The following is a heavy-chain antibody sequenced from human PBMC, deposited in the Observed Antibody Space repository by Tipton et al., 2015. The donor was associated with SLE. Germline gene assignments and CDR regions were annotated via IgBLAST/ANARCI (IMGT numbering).Heavy chain of an antibody. CDR1: GFTFSSYG. Sequence: GSLRLSCAASGFTFSSYGMSWVRQAPGKGLEWVSAISGSGGSTYYADSVKGRFTISRDNSRNMMYLQMNSLRVEDTAVYYCTKDLRYYTTGSGATDAWGKGTTVTVSS. CDR2: ISGSGGST. V-gene: IGHV3-23*01. J-gene: IGHJ6*04. CDR3: TKDLRYYTTGSGATDA. D-gene: IGHD4-17*01.